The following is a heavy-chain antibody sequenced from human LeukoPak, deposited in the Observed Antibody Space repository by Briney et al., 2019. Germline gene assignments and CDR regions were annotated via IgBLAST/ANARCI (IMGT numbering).Heavy chain of an antibody. CDR3: ARTTEGGYTYDYFYYYYMDV. V-gene: IGHV4-59*01. D-gene: IGHD5-18*01. CDR2: IHYSGST. Sequence: PSETLSLTCTVSGGSISNYYWSWIRQPPGKGLEWIGYIHYSGSTNYNPSLKSRVTISVDTSKNQFSLKLTSVTAADTAVYYCARTTEGGYTYDYFYYYYMDVWGKGTTVTISS. CDR1: GGSISNYY. J-gene: IGHJ6*03.